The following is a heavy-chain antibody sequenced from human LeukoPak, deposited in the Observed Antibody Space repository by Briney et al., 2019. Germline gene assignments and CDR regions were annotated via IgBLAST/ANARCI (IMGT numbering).Heavy chain of an antibody. CDR3: ATDVGQLWSPDN. J-gene: IGHJ4*02. CDR2: ISGSGNTI. Sequence: GGSLRLSCAASGFTFSDYYMSWIRQAPGKGLEWVSYISGSGNTIFYADSMKGRFTISRDNAKNSVYLYMNRLRADDTAVYYCATDVGQLWSPDNWGQGTLVTVSS. V-gene: IGHV3-11*01. D-gene: IGHD5-18*01. CDR1: GFTFSDYY.